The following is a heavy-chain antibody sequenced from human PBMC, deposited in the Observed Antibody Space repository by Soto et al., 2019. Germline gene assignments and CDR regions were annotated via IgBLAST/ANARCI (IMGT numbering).Heavy chain of an antibody. D-gene: IGHD2-21*01. CDR2: ISYDGSNK. J-gene: IGHJ3*02. CDR1: GFTFSSYG. V-gene: IGHV3-30*18. Sequence: GGSLRLSCAASGFTFSSYGMHWVRQAPGKGLEWVAVISYDGSNKYYADSVKGRFTISRDNSKNTLYLHMNSLRAEDTAVYYCAKELDWASKAFDIWGQGTMVTVSS. CDR3: AKELDWASKAFDI.